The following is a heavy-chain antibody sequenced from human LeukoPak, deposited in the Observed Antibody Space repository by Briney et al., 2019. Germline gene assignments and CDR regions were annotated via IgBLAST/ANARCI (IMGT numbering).Heavy chain of an antibody. D-gene: IGHD5-18*01. CDR1: GGSFSGYY. CDR3: ARATGGYSYGVDY. CDR2: INHSGST. Sequence: SETLSFTCAVYGGSFSGYYWSGIRQPPGKGLEWIGEINHSGSTNYNPSLKSRVTISVDTSKNQLSLKLSSVTAADTAVYYCARATGGYSYGVDYWGQGTLVTVSS. J-gene: IGHJ4*02. V-gene: IGHV4-34*01.